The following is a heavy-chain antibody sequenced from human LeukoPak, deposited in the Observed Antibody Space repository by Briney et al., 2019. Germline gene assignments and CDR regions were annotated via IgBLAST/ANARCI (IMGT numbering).Heavy chain of an antibody. V-gene: IGHV6-1*01. CDR3: ARGRHSGFDY. Sequence: SQTLSLTCAISRDSVSGNRAVAWNWLSQSPSRGLERLGRTYYRSKCNNGYAVSEKSRITINPDTSKNQCSLHLNSVTPEDTAVYFCARGRHSGFDYWGQGTLVTVSS. CDR2: TYYRSKCNN. D-gene: IGHD6-13*01. J-gene: IGHJ4*02. CDR1: RDSVSGNRAVA.